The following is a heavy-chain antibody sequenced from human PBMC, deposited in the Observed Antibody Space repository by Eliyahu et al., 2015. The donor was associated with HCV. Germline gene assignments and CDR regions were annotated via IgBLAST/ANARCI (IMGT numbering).Heavy chain of an antibody. CDR2: INHSGST. CDR3: ARGTSDISCSSTSCSYYYYYYYMDV. V-gene: IGHV4-34*01. CDR1: GGSFSGYX. J-gene: IGHJ6*03. D-gene: IGHD2-2*01. Sequence: QVQLQQWGAGLLKPSETLSLTCAVYGGSFSGYXWSWIRQPPGKGLEWIGEINHSGSTNYNPSLKSRVTISVDTSKNQFSLKLSSVTAADTAVYYCARGTSDISCSSTSCSYYYYYYYMDVWGKGTTVTVSS.